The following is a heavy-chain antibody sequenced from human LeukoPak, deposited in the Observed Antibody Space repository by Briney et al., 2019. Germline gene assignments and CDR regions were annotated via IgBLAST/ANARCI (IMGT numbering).Heavy chain of an antibody. Sequence: ASVKVSCKASGYTFTSYYMHWVRQAPGQGLEWMGIINPSGGSTSYAQKFQGRVTMTRDTSTSTVYMELSSLRSEDTAVYYCARLGYCSTTKCYWAFDIWGQGTMVTVSS. CDR1: GYTFTSYY. CDR3: ARLGYCSTTKCYWAFDI. CDR2: INPSGGST. J-gene: IGHJ3*02. D-gene: IGHD2-2*01. V-gene: IGHV1-46*01.